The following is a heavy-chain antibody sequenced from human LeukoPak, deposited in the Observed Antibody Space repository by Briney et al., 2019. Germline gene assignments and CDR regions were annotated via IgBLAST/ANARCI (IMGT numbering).Heavy chain of an antibody. Sequence: SETLSLTCAVYGGSFSGYYWSWIRQPPGKGLEWIGEINHSGSTNYNPSLKSRVTMSVDTSKNQFSLKLSSVTAADTAVYYCARDVSYYGSGSPLYNWFDPWGQGTLVTVSS. V-gene: IGHV4-34*01. J-gene: IGHJ5*02. CDR2: INHSGST. CDR1: GGSFSGYY. CDR3: ARDVSYYGSGSPLYNWFDP. D-gene: IGHD3-10*01.